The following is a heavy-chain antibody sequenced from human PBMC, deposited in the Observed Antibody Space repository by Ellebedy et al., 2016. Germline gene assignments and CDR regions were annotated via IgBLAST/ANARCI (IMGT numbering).Heavy chain of an antibody. CDR2: TYFNSKWCN. CDR3: ARGWLQHGGFDD. J-gene: IGHJ4*02. V-gene: IGHV6-1*01. CDR1: GDSVSSNSAG. Sequence: SQTLSLTCXISGDSVSSNSAGWNWIRQSPSRGLEWLGRTYFNSKWCNDYAVSVKTRITINLDTSKNQLSLQLNSVTPEDTAVYYCARGWLQHGGFDDWGQGTLVTVSS. D-gene: IGHD6-19*01.